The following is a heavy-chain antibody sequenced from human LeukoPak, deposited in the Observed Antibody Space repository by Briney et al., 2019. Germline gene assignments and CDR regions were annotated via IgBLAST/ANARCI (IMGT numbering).Heavy chain of an antibody. J-gene: IGHJ4*02. Sequence: GGSLRLSCAASGFTFSSYAMHWVRQAPGKGLEWVAVISYDGSNKYYADSVKGRFTISRDNSKNTLYLQMNTLRAEDTAVYYCARSYYDFWSGYYFDYWGQGTLVTVSS. V-gene: IGHV3-30-3*01. D-gene: IGHD3-3*01. CDR2: ISYDGSNK. CDR1: GFTFSSYA. CDR3: ARSYYDFWSGYYFDY.